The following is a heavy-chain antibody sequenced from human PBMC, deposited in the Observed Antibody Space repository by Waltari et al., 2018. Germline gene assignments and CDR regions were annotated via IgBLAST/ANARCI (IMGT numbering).Heavy chain of an antibody. D-gene: IGHD4-17*01. CDR1: GFTFSSYG. V-gene: IGHV3-30*18. CDR3: AKDLANGDTDLWGGYFDY. CDR2: IWYDGSNK. J-gene: IGHJ4*02. Sequence: QVQLVESGGGVVQPGRSMRLSWAASGFTFSSYGMHWVRQDPGKGLEWVAVIWYDGSNKYYADSVKGRFTISRDNSKNTLYLQMNSLRAEDTAMYYCAKDLANGDTDLWGGYFDYWGQGTLVTVSS.